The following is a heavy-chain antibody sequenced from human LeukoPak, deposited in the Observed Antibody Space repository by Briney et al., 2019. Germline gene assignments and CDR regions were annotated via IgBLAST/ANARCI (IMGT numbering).Heavy chain of an antibody. D-gene: IGHD4-23*01. CDR1: GGSFSGCY. CDR2: INHSGST. J-gene: IGHJ3*02. V-gene: IGHV4-34*01. CDR3: ARGSRWVKGAFDI. Sequence: SETLSLTCAVYGGSFSGCYWSWIRQPPGKGLEWIGEINHSGSTNYNPSLKSRVTISVDTSKNQFSLKLSSVTAADTAVYYCARGSRWVKGAFDIWGQGTMVTVSS.